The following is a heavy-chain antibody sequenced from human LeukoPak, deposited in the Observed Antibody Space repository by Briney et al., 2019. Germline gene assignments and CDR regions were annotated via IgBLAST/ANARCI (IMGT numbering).Heavy chain of an antibody. V-gene: IGHV1-46*01. J-gene: IGHJ4*02. CDR1: GYTFTSYY. CDR2: INPSGGST. D-gene: IGHD6-19*01. CDR3: ARGGPRLDSGWLKDY. Sequence: ASVKVSCKASGYTFTSYYMHWVRQAPGQGLEWMGIINPSGGSTSYAQKFQGRVTMTRDMSTSTVYMELSSLRSEDTAVYYCARGGPRLDSGWLKDYWGQGTLVTVSS.